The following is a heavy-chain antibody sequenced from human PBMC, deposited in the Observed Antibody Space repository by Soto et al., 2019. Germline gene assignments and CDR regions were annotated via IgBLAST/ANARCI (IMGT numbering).Heavy chain of an antibody. J-gene: IGHJ4*02. CDR2: IIPIFGTP. D-gene: IGHD2-21*02. V-gene: IGHV1-69*06. CDR3: ARDPDYGGNSGLGVVDY. CDR1: GGTFSDYS. Sequence: QVQLVQSGAEVKKPGSSVRVSCKASGGTFSDYSINWVRQAPGQGLEWMGGIIPIFGTPDYAQKFQGRVTITADKSTSKAYMEVSSLRSEETAVYYCARDPDYGGNSGLGVVDYWGQGTLVTFSS.